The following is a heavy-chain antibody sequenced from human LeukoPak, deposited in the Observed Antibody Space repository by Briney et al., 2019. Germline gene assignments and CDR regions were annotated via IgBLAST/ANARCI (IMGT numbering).Heavy chain of an antibody. Sequence: GGSLRLSCVASGFDFSAYAMSWVRQAPGKGLEWVSAISGGGETAYYADSVKGRFTISRDNSKNTLYLQMNSLRAEDTAVYYCPRKYDASGYFDHWGRGALVTVSS. CDR3: PRKYDASGYFDH. D-gene: IGHD3-22*01. V-gene: IGHV3-23*01. CDR1: GFDFSAYA. CDR2: ISGGGETA. J-gene: IGHJ4*02.